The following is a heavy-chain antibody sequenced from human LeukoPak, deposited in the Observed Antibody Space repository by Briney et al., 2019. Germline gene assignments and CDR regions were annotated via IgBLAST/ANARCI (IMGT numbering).Heavy chain of an antibody. Sequence: ASVKVSCKASGYTFTSYYMHWVRQAPGQGLEWMGIINPSGGSTSYAQKFQGRVTMTRDMSTSTVYMELSSLRSEDTAVYYCARDRIVAARGAYYFDYWGQGTLVTVSS. D-gene: IGHD6-6*01. CDR2: INPSGGST. CDR1: GYTFTSYY. CDR3: ARDRIVAARGAYYFDY. V-gene: IGHV1-46*01. J-gene: IGHJ4*02.